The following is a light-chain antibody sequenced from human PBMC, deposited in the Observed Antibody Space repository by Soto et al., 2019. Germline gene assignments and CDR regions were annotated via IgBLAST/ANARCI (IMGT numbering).Light chain of an antibody. V-gene: IGKV3-11*01. J-gene: IGKJ5*01. CDR2: NTS. CDR3: QQCSDWPPLT. Sequence: EVVLTQSPATLSLSPGDRATLSCRASQSVGYLLSWYQQKPGQSPRLLIFNTSNRASGTPARFSGSGSGTDFSLTISSLEPEDFAIYYWQQCSDWPPLTFGQGTRLEIK. CDR1: QSVGYL.